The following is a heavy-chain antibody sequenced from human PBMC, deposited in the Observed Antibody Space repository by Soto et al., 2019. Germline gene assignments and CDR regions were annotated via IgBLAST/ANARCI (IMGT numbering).Heavy chain of an antibody. CDR1: GFTVSNNY. CDR2: MYSGSRT. D-gene: IGHD3-16*01. Sequence: PGGSLRLSCVACGFTVSNNYMTWVRQAPGKGLEWVSNMYSGSRTYYTDSVTGRFTISRASSTNTLYLQMDNVRAEETAAYYCERDPCVNWAWGKGTTVTVSS. CDR3: ERDPCVNWA. J-gene: IGHJ6*04. V-gene: IGHV3-66*01.